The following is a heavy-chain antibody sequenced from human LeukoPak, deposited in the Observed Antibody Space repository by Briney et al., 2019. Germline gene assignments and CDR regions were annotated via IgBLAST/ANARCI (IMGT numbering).Heavy chain of an antibody. Sequence: GGSLRLSCAASGFTLNSYAMNWVRQAPGKGLEWVSVISGSSGTAFYAGSVKGRFTISRDNSKNTLYLEMSSLRVEDTALYYCAKGGGDNYYSSIDSWGQGNLVTVSA. CDR3: AKGGGDNYYSSIDS. CDR2: ISGSSGTA. V-gene: IGHV3-23*01. J-gene: IGHJ4*02. CDR1: GFTLNSYA. D-gene: IGHD2-21*02.